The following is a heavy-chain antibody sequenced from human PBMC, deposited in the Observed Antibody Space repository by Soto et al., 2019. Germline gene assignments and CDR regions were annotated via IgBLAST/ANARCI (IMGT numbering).Heavy chain of an antibody. CDR1: GFTFSSYA. Sequence: PGGSLRLSCAASGFTFSSYAMSWVRQAPGKGLEWVAVISYDGSNKYYADSVKGRFTISRDNSKNTLYLQMNSLRAEDTAVYYCARDETQYSSGSWGWFDPWGQGTLVTVSS. V-gene: IGHV3-30-3*01. D-gene: IGHD6-19*01. J-gene: IGHJ5*02. CDR3: ARDETQYSSGSWGWFDP. CDR2: ISYDGSNK.